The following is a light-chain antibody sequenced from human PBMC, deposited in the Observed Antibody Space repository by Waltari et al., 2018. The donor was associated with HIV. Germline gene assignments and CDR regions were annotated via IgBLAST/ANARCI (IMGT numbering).Light chain of an antibody. CDR3: QQYGGP. V-gene: IGKV1-5*03. CDR2: KAS. CDR1: QSINNW. J-gene: IGKJ2*01. Sequence: DIQMTQSPSTLSASVGDRVTITCRASQSINNWLAWYQQKPGKAPQVLIHKASSLESGVPSRFSGSGSGTEFTLTISSLQPDDFATYFCQQYGGPFGQGTKLEIK.